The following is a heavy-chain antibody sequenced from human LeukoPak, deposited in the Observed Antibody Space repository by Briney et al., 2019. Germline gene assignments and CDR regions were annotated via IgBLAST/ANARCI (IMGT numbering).Heavy chain of an antibody. CDR3: ARGKRGSGFIFDY. CDR2: INPNSGGT. J-gene: IGHJ4*02. V-gene: IGHV1-2*02. D-gene: IGHD6-19*01. CDR1: GYTFTGYY. Sequence: ASVKVSCKASGYTFTGYYMHWVRQAPGQGLEWMGWINPNSGGTNHAQEFQGRVTMTRDTSISTAYMELSRLRSDDTAVYYCARGKRGSGFIFDYWGQGTLVTVSS.